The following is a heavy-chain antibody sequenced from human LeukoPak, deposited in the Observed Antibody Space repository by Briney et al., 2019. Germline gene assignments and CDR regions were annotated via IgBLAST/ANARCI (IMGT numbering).Heavy chain of an antibody. CDR1: GYTLTELS. CDR3: ATGAYYDSSGYYYGGDY. V-gene: IGHV1-24*01. J-gene: IGHJ4*02. CDR2: FDPEDGET. D-gene: IGHD3-22*01. Sequence: GASVKVSCKVSGYTLTELSMHWVRQAPGKGLEWMGGFDPEDGETIYAQKFQGRVTMTEDTSTDAAYMELSSLRSEDTAVYYCATGAYYDSSGYYYGGDYWGQGTLVTVSS.